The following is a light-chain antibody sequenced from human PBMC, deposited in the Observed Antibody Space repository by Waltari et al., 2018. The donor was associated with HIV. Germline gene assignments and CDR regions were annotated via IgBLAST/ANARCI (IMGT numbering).Light chain of an antibody. CDR2: EVS. CDR3: SSYTSSSVV. CDR1: SSDVGCYNY. J-gene: IGLJ2*01. V-gene: IGLV2-14*01. Sequence: QSALTQPASVSGSPGQSITISCTGTSSDVGCYNYVSWYQQHPVNAPKLMIYEVSNRPSGVSNRFSGSKSGNTASLTISGLQAEDEADYYCSSYTSSSVVFGGGTKLTVL.